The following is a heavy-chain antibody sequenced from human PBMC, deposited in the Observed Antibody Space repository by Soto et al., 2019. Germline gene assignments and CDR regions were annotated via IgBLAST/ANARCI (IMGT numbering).Heavy chain of an antibody. J-gene: IGHJ5*01. D-gene: IGHD1-1*01. V-gene: IGHV3-21*01. CDR3: ARDRHETTALAPYNWFES. CDR2: ISSSSSYV. CDR1: GFTFSSYS. Sequence: EVQLVESGGGLVKPGGSLRLSCAASGFTFSSYSMNWVRQAPGKGLERVSSISSSSSYVYYADSVKGRFTISRDNAKNSLYLQMNSLTAEDTAVYYCARDRHETTALAPYNWFESWGQGTLVTVSS.